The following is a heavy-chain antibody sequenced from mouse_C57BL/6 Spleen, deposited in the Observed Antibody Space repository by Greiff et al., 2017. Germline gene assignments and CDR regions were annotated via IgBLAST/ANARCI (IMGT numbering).Heavy chain of an antibody. D-gene: IGHD1-1*01. CDR2: IWGVGST. Sequence: VQRVESGPGLVAPSQSLSITCTVSGFSFTSSGVDWVRQSPGKGLEWLGVIWGVGSTNYNSALKSRLSISKVNSKRQVFLKMNSLQTDDTAMYYCASGSKGFAYWGQGTLVTVSA. J-gene: IGHJ3*01. CDR1: GFSFTSSG. V-gene: IGHV2-6*01. CDR3: ASGSKGFAY.